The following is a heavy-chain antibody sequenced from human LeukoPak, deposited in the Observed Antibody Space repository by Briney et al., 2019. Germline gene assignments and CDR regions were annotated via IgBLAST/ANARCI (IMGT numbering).Heavy chain of an antibody. CDR3: AKDEYCSGGSCYPEYFQH. Sequence: PGGSLRLSCAASGFTFSSYGMHWVRQAPGKGLEWVAFIRYDGSNKYYADSVKGRFTISRDNSKNTLYLQMNSLRAEDTAVYYCAKDEYCSGGSCYPEYFQHWGQGTLVTVSS. J-gene: IGHJ1*01. CDR2: IRYDGSNK. CDR1: GFTFSSYG. D-gene: IGHD2-15*01. V-gene: IGHV3-30*02.